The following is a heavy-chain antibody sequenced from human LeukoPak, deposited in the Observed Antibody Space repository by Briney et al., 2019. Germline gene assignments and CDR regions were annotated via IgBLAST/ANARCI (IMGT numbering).Heavy chain of an antibody. J-gene: IGHJ5*02. Sequence: GGSLRLSCAASGFTFSSYWMHWVRQAPGKGLVWVSRINSDGSNTSYADSVKGRFTISRDNAKNTLHLQMNSLRAEDTAVYYCARSSSPPNWFDPWGQGTLVTVSS. CDR1: GFTFSSYW. D-gene: IGHD6-13*01. CDR2: INSDGSNT. V-gene: IGHV3-74*01. CDR3: ARSSSPPNWFDP.